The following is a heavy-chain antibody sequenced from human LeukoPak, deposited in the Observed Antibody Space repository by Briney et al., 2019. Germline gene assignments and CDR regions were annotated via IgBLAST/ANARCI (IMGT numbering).Heavy chain of an antibody. CDR3: ARGPSSAYSYG. V-gene: IGHV4-59*01. D-gene: IGHD5-18*01. CDR2: IYYSRNT. J-gene: IGHJ4*01. Sequence: PSETLSLTCTVSGGSISSYYWSWIRQPPGKGLEWIGYIYYSRNTNYNSSLKSRVPISVDTSKCQFSLNLSSVTAADTAVYYCARGPSSAYSYGWGQGTLVT. CDR1: GGSISSYY.